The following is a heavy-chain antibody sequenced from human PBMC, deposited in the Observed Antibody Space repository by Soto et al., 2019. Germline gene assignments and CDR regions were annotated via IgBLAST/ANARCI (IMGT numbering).Heavy chain of an antibody. CDR1: GGSFSGYY. V-gene: IGHV4-34*01. CDR2: IDHSGST. J-gene: IGHJ4*02. Sequence: TSETLSLTCAVYGGSFSGYYWSWIRQPPGKGLEWIGEIDHSGSTNYNPSLKSRVTVSVDTSKNQFSLKLNSVTAADTAVYYCARGGPGYYGSGSYYPRWGQGTLVTVSS. D-gene: IGHD3-10*01. CDR3: ARGGPGYYGSGSYYPR.